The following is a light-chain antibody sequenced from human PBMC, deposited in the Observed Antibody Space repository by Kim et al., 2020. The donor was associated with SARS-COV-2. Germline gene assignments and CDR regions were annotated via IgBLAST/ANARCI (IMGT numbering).Light chain of an antibody. V-gene: IGKV3-15*01. CDR3: QQYNNWPYT. Sequence: VSPGERATRTCRASQSVSSNLAWYQQKPGKAPRLLIYGASTRATGIPARFSGSGSGTEFTLTISSLQSEDFAVYYCQQYNNWPYTFGGGTKVDIK. CDR1: QSVSSN. J-gene: IGKJ4*01. CDR2: GAS.